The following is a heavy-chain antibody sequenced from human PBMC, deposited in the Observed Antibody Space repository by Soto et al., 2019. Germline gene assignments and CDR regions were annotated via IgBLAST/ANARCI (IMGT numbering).Heavy chain of an antibody. CDR1: GGSLSGHY. CDR3: ARAPIIGATFFDY. D-gene: IGHD1-26*01. V-gene: IGHV4-34*01. Sequence: SETLSLTCAVSGGSLSGHYWSWIRQAPGKGLEWIGEINRSGGTNYDPSLKSRVTISVDASKNEFSLKLNSVTAADTAVYYCARAPIIGATFFDYWGQGSLVTVSS. J-gene: IGHJ4*02. CDR2: INRSGGT.